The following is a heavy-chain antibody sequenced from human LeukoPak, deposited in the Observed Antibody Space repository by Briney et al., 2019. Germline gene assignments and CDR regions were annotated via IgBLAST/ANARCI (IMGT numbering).Heavy chain of an antibody. V-gene: IGHV3-23*01. CDR2: ISGSGGST. D-gene: IGHD3-16*01. Sequence: GGSLRLSCAASGFTFSSYAMSWVRQAPGKGLEWVSAISGSGGSTYYADSVKGRFTISRDNTKNTLYLQMNSLRAEDTAVYYCAKGWYDYVWGSPHDAFDIWGQGTMVTVSS. J-gene: IGHJ3*02. CDR3: AKGWYDYVWGSPHDAFDI. CDR1: GFTFSSYA.